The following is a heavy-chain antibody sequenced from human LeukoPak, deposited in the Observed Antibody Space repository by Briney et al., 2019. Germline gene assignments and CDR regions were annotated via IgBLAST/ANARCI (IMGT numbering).Heavy chain of an antibody. Sequence: GGSLRLSCAASGFTFSDYYMSWIRQAPGKGLEWVSYISSSGSYTNYADSVKGRFTISRDNAKNSLYLQMNSLRAEDTAVYYCARVSQQLVIFDIWGQGTMVTVCS. CDR3: ARVSQQLVIFDI. CDR2: ISSSGSYT. CDR1: GFTFSDYY. V-gene: IGHV3-11*05. J-gene: IGHJ3*02. D-gene: IGHD6-13*01.